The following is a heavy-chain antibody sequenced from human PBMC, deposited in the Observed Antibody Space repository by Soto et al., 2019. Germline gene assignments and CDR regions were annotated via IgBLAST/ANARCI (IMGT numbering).Heavy chain of an antibody. Sequence: ASVKVSCKASGYTFTSYGISWVRQAPGQGLEWMGWINPNSGGTKTAQKFQGRVTVTRDTSISTAYMDLSRLRSDDTAFYYCARSAMAGDYYYYGMDVWGRGTTVTVSS. V-gene: IGHV1-2*02. D-gene: IGHD6-19*01. CDR2: INPNSGGT. J-gene: IGHJ6*02. CDR3: ARSAMAGDYYYYGMDV. CDR1: GYTFTSYG.